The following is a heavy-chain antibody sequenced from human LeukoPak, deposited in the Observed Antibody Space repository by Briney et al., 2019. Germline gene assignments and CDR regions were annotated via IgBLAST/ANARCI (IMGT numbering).Heavy chain of an antibody. CDR3: VRDCDVGTTPGDDFVF. Sequence: GGSLRLSCAASGFTFSRYWMSWVRQAPGEGLEWVSRINPDGSHTTYADAVEGRFTISRDNAKNTLYLQMNSLRAEDTAVYYFVRDCDVGTTPGDDFVFWGQGTLVRVSS. V-gene: IGHV3-74*01. CDR2: INPDGSHT. D-gene: IGHD1-1*01. J-gene: IGHJ4*02. CDR1: GFTFSRYW.